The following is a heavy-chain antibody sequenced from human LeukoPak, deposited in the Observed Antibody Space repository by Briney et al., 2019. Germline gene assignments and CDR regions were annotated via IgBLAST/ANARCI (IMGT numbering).Heavy chain of an antibody. CDR3: AGPPQAGPFDY. J-gene: IGHJ4*02. D-gene: IGHD6-19*01. Sequence: PGGSLRLSSAASGFIFSNYWMTWVRQAPGKGLEWVANIKPDGTEKNYADSLRGRFTISRDNARNSLYLQMSSLRAEDTAVYYCAGPPQAGPFDYWGQGTLVTVSS. CDR1: GFIFSNYW. V-gene: IGHV3-7*01. CDR2: IKPDGTEK.